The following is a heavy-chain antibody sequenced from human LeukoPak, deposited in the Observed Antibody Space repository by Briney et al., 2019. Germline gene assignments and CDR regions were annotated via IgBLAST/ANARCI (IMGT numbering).Heavy chain of an antibody. Sequence: PSETLSLTCAVYGGSFSGYYWSWIRQPPGKGREWIGEINHSGSTNYNPSLKSRVTISVDTSKNQFSLKLSSVTAADTAVYYCARASDFWSGYREGGRYFDYWGQGTLVTVSS. CDR3: ARASDFWSGYREGGRYFDY. D-gene: IGHD3-3*01. J-gene: IGHJ4*02. V-gene: IGHV4-34*01. CDR1: GGSFSGYY. CDR2: INHSGST.